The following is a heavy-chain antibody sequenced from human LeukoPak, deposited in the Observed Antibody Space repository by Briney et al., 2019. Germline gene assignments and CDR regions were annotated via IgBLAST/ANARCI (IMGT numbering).Heavy chain of an antibody. V-gene: IGHV4-59*01. CDR3: ARTKAVYSSSVTTGTFDY. Sequence: SETLSLTCAVYGGSFSGYYRSWIRQPPGKGLEWIGYIYYSGSTNYNPSLKSRVTISVDTSKNQFSLKLSSVTAADTAVYYCARTKAVYSSSVTTGTFDYWGQGTLVTVSS. J-gene: IGHJ4*02. CDR1: GGSFSGYY. D-gene: IGHD6-13*01. CDR2: IYYSGST.